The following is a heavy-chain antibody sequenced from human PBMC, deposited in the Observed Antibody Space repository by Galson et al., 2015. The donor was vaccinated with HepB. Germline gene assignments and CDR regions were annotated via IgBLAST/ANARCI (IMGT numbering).Heavy chain of an antibody. D-gene: IGHD5-12*01. CDR3: ARDRGYSGYDGEDRDAFDI. J-gene: IGHJ3*02. CDR2: INAGNGNT. Sequence: SVKVSCKASGYTFTSYAMHWVRQAPGQRLEWMGWINAGNGNTKYSQKFQGRVTITRDTSASTAYMELSSLRSEDTAVYYCARDRGYSGYDGEDRDAFDIWGQGTMVTVSS. CDR1: GYTFTSYA. V-gene: IGHV1-3*01.